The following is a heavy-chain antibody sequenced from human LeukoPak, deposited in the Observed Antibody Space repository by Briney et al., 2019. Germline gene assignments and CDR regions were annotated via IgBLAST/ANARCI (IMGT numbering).Heavy chain of an antibody. CDR3: AKGLRLGELSYDAFDI. D-gene: IGHD3-16*02. J-gene: IGHJ3*02. Sequence: GASVKVSCKASGYTFTSYYMHWVRQAPGQGLEWMGIINPSGGSTSYAQKFQGRVTMTRDTSTSTVYMELSSLRSEDTAVYYCAKGLRLGELSYDAFDIWGQGTVVTVSS. V-gene: IGHV1-46*01. CDR2: INPSGGST. CDR1: GYTFTSYY.